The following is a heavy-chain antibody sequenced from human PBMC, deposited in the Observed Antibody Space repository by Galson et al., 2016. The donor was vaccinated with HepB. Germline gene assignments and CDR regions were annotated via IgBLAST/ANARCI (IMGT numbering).Heavy chain of an antibody. Sequence: LRLSCAASGFTFTSYSMNWVRQAPGKGLEWVSSISSSSDYIYYSDSVRGRVTISRDNARNSLYLRMDSLRAEDTAVYFCSRGGGMYYSMDGWGQGTAVTV. J-gene: IGHJ6*02. V-gene: IGHV3-21*01. CDR2: ISSSSDYI. CDR1: GFTFTSYS. CDR3: SRGGGMYYSMDG. D-gene: IGHD3-16*01.